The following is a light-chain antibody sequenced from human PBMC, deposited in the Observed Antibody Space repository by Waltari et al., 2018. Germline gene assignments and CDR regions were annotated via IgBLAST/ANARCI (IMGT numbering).Light chain of an antibody. Sequence: QSALTQPASVSGSPGPSITISCPGTSSDVGGYNYVSWYQQHPGKAPKLMIYDVSNRPSGVSNRFSGSKSGNTASLTISGLQAEDEADYYCSSYTSTDVVFGGGTKLTVL. CDR1: SSDVGGYNY. CDR2: DVS. CDR3: SSYTSTDVV. J-gene: IGLJ2*01. V-gene: IGLV2-14*01.